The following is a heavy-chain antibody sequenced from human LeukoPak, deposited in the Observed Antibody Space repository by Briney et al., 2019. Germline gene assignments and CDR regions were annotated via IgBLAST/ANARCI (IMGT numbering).Heavy chain of an antibody. CDR2: INHSGST. D-gene: IGHD3-3*01. Sequence: SETLSLTCAVYGGSFSGYYWSWIRQPPGKGLEWIGEINHSGSTNYNPSLKSRVTISVDTSKNQFSLKLSSVTAADTAVYYCASRQIFGVVKKGDYWGQGTLVTVSS. V-gene: IGHV4-34*01. CDR1: GGSFSGYY. CDR3: ASRQIFGVVKKGDY. J-gene: IGHJ4*02.